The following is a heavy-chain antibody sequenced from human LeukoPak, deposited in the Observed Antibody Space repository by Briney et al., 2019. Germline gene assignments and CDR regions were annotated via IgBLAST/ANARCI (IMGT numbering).Heavy chain of an antibody. CDR1: GGSISSYY. CDR2: IYYSGST. CDR3: ARAGAGYYDILTGYSNWFDP. J-gene: IGHJ5*02. V-gene: IGHV4-59*01. D-gene: IGHD3-9*01. Sequence: SETLSLTCTVSGGSISSYYWSWIRQPPGKGLEWIGYIYYSGSTNYNPSLKSRVTISVDTSKNQFSLKLSSVTAADTAVYYCARAGAGYYDILTGYSNWFDPWGQGTLVTVSS.